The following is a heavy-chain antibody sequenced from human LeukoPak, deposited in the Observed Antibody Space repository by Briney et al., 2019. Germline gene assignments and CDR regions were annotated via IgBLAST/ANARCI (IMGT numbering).Heavy chain of an antibody. D-gene: IGHD6-13*01. CDR3: AKLIAGAGLHP. V-gene: IGHV4-39*01. Sequence: SETLSLTCTVSGGSISSSSYYWGWIRQPPGKGLEWIGSIYYSGSTYYNPSLKSRVTISVDTSKNQFSLKLRSVTAADMAVYYCAKLIAGAGLHPLGQGTLVTVSS. J-gene: IGHJ5*02. CDR1: GGSISSSSYY. CDR2: IYYSGST.